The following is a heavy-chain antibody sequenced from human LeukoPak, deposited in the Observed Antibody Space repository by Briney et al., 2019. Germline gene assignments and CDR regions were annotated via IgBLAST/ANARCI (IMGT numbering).Heavy chain of an antibody. CDR3: ASRERSGSYQRYAFDI. CDR2: IIPIFGTA. CDR1: GGTFSSYA. V-gene: IGHV1-69*05. D-gene: IGHD1-26*01. J-gene: IGHJ3*02. Sequence: ASVKVSCKASGGTFSSYAISWVRQAPGQGLEWMGRIIPIFGTANYAQKFQGRATITTDESTSTAYMELSSLRSEDTAVYYCASRERSGSYQRYAFDIWGQGTMVTVSS.